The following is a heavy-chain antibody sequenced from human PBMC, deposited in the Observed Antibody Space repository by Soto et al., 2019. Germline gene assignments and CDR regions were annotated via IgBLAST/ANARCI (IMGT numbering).Heavy chain of an antibody. Sequence: EVQLVESGGGLVQPGGSLRLSCAASGFTFSSYSMNWVRQAPGKGLEWVSYISSSSSTIYYADSVKGRFTISRDNAKNTMYRQMNSLRAEDTAVYYCARETQWLNWFDPWGQGTLVTVSS. CDR3: ARETQWLNWFDP. V-gene: IGHV3-48*01. CDR2: ISSSSSTI. CDR1: GFTFSSYS. J-gene: IGHJ5*02. D-gene: IGHD6-19*01.